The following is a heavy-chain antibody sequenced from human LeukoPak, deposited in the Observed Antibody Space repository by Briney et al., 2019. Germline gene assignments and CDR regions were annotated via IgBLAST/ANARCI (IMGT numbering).Heavy chain of an antibody. CDR2: ISGSGANR. J-gene: IGHJ6*02. V-gene: IGHV3-11*01. Sequence: GGSLRLSCAASGLTFSSHWMHWIRQTPGKGLEWISFISGSGANRFYADSMKGRFTISKDNTKNSLYLQMNSLRGEDTATYYCATLHFYAMGVWGQGTTVTVSS. CDR3: ATLHFYAMGV. CDR1: GLTFSSHW.